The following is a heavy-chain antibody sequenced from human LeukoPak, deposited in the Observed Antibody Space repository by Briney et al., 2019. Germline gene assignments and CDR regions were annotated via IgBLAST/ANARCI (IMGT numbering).Heavy chain of an antibody. CDR3: ARDRKFWVTSPKYYYMDV. CDR2: IKQDGGEK. V-gene: IGHV3-7*01. Sequence: QPGGSLRLSCAASGFTFSSYWMSWVRQAPGKGLEWVANIKQDGGEKYYVDSVKGRFTISRDNAKNSLYLQMNSLRAEDTAVYYCARDRKFWVTSPKYYYMDVWGKGTTVTVSS. D-gene: IGHD2-2*01. J-gene: IGHJ6*03. CDR1: GFTFSSYW.